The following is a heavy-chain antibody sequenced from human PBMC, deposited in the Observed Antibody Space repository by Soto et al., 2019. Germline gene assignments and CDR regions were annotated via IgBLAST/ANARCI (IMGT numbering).Heavy chain of an antibody. J-gene: IGHJ4*02. V-gene: IGHV4-31*03. CDR1: GGSISSGGYY. CDR2: IYYSGST. D-gene: IGHD3-10*01. CDR3: ARGRRDVESSYY. Sequence: SETLSLTCTVSGGSISSGGYYWSWIRQHPGKGLEWIGYIYYSGSTYYNPSLKSRVTISVDTSKNQFSLKLSSVTAADTAVYYCARGRRDVESSYYWGQGTLVTVSS.